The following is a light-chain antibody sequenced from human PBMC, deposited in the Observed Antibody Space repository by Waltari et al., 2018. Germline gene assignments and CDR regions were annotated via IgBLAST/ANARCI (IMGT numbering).Light chain of an antibody. Sequence: QSVVTQPPSASGAPGPRVTISCSASSSNIGSNTVNSYQVLPGTAPRLLIYSNDQRPSGVPDRFSGSKSGTSASLAISGLQSEDEAEYYCATWDDRLTGVLFGGGTKVTVL. CDR2: SND. CDR3: ATWDDRLTGVL. J-gene: IGLJ2*01. V-gene: IGLV1-44*01. CDR1: SSNIGSNT.